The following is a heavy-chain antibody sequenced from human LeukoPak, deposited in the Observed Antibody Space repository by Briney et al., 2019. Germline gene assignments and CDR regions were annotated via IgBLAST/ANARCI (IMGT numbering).Heavy chain of an antibody. CDR1: GGSISSSSYY. V-gene: IGHV4-39*01. CDR3: ARSVLSVWGSYRYFDY. Sequence: SETLSLTCTVSGGSISSSSYYWGWIRQPPGKGLEWIGSIYYSGSTYYNPSLKSRVTISVDTSKSQFSLKLSSVTAADTAVYYCARSVLSVWGSYRYFDYWGQGTLVTVSS. J-gene: IGHJ4*02. D-gene: IGHD3-16*02. CDR2: IYYSGST.